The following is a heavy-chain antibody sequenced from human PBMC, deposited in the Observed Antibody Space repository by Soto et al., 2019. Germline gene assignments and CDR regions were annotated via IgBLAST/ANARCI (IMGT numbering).Heavy chain of an antibody. D-gene: IGHD3-22*01. J-gene: IGHJ4*02. Sequence: ASVKVSCKASGYTLIGYYMHWVRQAPGQGLEWMGWINPNSGDTNYAQKFQGRVTMTRDTSISTAYTELSRLRFDGTAVYYCARARTNYYNTSDYDFWGQGTLVTVSS. V-gene: IGHV1-2*02. CDR2: INPNSGDT. CDR3: ARARTNYYNTSDYDF. CDR1: GYTLIGYY.